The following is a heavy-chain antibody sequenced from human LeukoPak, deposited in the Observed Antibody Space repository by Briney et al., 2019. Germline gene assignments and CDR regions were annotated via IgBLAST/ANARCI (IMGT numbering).Heavy chain of an antibody. CDR1: GFTFSSYW. V-gene: IGHV3-7*01. Sequence: TGGSLRLSCAASGFTFSSYWMSWVRQAPGKGLEWVANIKQDGSEKYYVDSVKGRFTISRDNAKNSLYLQMNSLRAEDTAVYYCARDLLGFGESGDFDYWGQGTLVTVSS. CDR3: ARDLLGFGESGDFDY. CDR2: IKQDGSEK. D-gene: IGHD3-10*01. J-gene: IGHJ4*02.